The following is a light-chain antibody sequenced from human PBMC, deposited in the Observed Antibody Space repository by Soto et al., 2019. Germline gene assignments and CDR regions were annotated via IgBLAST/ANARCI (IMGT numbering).Light chain of an antibody. CDR2: DVS. J-gene: IGLJ2*01. V-gene: IGLV2-11*01. CDR3: CSYAGSYTLV. Sequence: QSVLTQPRSVSGSPGQSVTISCTGTSSDVGNYNYVSWYQQHPGKAPKLIIYDVSKRPSGVPDRFSGSKSGNTASLTISGLQADDEADYYCCSYAGSYTLVFGGGTKLTVL. CDR1: SSDVGNYNY.